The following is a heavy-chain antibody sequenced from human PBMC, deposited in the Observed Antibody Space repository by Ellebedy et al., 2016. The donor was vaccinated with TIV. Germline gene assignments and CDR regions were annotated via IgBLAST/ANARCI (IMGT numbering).Heavy chain of an antibody. Sequence: MPSETLSLTCGVYGGSFSGYFWSWIRQPPGKGLEWIGEINPSGTTNYNPSLKSRVTMSVDTPKNHFSLRLTSVTSAETAVYFCARARGQYLYGSGSYFTNWGQGDMVTVSS. V-gene: IGHV4-34*01. J-gene: IGHJ4*02. CDR3: ARARGQYLYGSGSYFTN. CDR1: GGSFSGYF. CDR2: INPSGTT. D-gene: IGHD3-10*01.